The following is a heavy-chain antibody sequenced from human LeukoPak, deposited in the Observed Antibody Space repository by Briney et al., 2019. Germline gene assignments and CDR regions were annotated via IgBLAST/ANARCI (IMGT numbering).Heavy chain of an antibody. J-gene: IGHJ3*02. CDR1: GFTFSSHA. D-gene: IGHD1-26*01. V-gene: IGHV3-48*04. Sequence: GGSLRLFCAASGFTFSSHAMNWVRQAPGKGLEWISSISTDSLTIKYADFVSGQFTISRDNAEHLLFLQMNSLRAEDTAVYYCARKAQTGSHSGPFDIWGQGTLVTVSS. CDR3: ARKAQTGSHSGPFDI. CDR2: ISTDSLTI.